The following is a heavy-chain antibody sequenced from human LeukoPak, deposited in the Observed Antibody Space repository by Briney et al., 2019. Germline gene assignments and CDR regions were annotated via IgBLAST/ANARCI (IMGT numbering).Heavy chain of an antibody. CDR2: ISSSGSTI. Sequence: GGSLRLSCAASGFTFSSYWMSWIRQAPGKGLEWVSYISSSGSTIYYADSVKGRFTISRDNAKNSLYLQMNSLRAEDTAVYYCARDFGGPYCTNGVCADYWGQGTLVTVSS. D-gene: IGHD2-8*01. CDR1: GFTFSSYW. V-gene: IGHV3-11*01. CDR3: ARDFGGPYCTNGVCADY. J-gene: IGHJ4*02.